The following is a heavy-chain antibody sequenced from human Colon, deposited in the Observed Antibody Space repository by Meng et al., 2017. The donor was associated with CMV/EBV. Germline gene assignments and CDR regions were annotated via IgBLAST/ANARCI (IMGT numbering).Heavy chain of an antibody. CDR1: GFTFNSYA. V-gene: IGHV3-21*06. D-gene: IGHD1-26*01. J-gene: IGHJ4*02. CDR2: ITADRKFM. CDR3: AARSAFDY. Sequence: LRLSCVASGFTFNSYAMNWVRQAPGKGLEWVAAITADRKFMYYADSVKGRFVISRDNAKNSLFLQMNSLTAADTGVYYCAARSAFDYWGLGTLVTVSS.